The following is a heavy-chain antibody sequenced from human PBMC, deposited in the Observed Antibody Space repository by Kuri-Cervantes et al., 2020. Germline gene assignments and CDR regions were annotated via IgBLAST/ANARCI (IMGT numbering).Heavy chain of an antibody. CDR3: ARDAGYHYDRFDY. CDR2: ISSSGSTI. J-gene: IGHJ4*02. Sequence: GESLKISCAASGFTFSDYYMSWIRQAPGKGLEWVSYISSSGSTIYYADSVKGRFTISRDNAKNSLYLQMDSLRDEDTAVYYCARDAGYHYDRFDYWGQGTLVTV. V-gene: IGHV3-11*04. D-gene: IGHD3-16*01. CDR1: GFTFSDYY.